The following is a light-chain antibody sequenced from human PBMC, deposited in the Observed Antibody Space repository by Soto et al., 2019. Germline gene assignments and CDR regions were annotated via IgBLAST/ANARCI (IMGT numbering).Light chain of an antibody. V-gene: IGKV3-20*01. CDR2: GAS. CDR1: QSVSSY. J-gene: IGKJ1*01. CDR3: QQYGSSPRT. Sequence: EIVLTQSPGTLSLCPGERATLSCRASQSVSSYLAWYQQKPGQAPRLLIYGASSRATGIPDRFSGSGSGTDFTLTISRLEPEDFAVYYCQQYGSSPRTFGQGTKVEIK.